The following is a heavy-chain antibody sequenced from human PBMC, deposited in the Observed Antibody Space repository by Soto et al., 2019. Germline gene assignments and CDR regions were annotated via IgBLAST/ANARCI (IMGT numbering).Heavy chain of an antibody. Sequence: GGSLRLSCAASGFTFSSYWMSWVRQAPGKGLEWVANIKQDGSEKYYVDSVKGRFAISRDNAKNSLYLQMNSLRAEDTAVYYCARETRITMIVVVITTFRYFDYWGQGTLVTVSS. CDR2: IKQDGSEK. CDR3: ARETRITMIVVVITTFRYFDY. D-gene: IGHD3-22*01. J-gene: IGHJ4*02. V-gene: IGHV3-7*03. CDR1: GFTFSSYW.